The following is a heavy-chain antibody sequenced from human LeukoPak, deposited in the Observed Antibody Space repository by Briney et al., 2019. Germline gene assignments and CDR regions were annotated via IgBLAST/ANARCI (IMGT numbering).Heavy chain of an antibody. V-gene: IGHV3-23*01. Sequence: GGSLRLSCAASGFTFSTYAMSWVRQAPGKGLEWVSAISGSGGSTYYADSVKGRFTISRDNSKNTLYLQMNSLRAEDTAVYYCAKDLYVWGSYRYNQYFDYWGQGTLVTVSS. CDR3: AKDLYVWGSYRYNQYFDY. CDR1: GFTFSTYA. D-gene: IGHD3-16*02. CDR2: ISGSGGST. J-gene: IGHJ4*02.